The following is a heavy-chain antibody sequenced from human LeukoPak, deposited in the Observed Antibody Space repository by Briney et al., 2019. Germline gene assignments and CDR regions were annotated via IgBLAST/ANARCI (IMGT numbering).Heavy chain of an antibody. CDR2: ISSSSSYI. V-gene: IGHV3-21*01. J-gene: IGHJ4*02. D-gene: IGHD1-14*01. CDR3: ARRTPGLFDY. Sequence: PGRSLTLSCAASAFIFSSYSMNSVHQHPRKGMEWVSSISSSSSYIYYADSVTGRLTISRDNAKHSLYLQMNSLRAEDTAVYYCARRTPGLFDYWGQGTLVTVSS. CDR1: AFIFSSYS.